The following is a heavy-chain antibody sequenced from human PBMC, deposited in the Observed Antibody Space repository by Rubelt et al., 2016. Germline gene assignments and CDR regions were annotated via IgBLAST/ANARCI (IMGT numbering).Heavy chain of an antibody. Sequence: QLQLQESGPGLVKPSETLSLTCTVSGGSIRSGSYYWGWIRQPPGKGLEWIGGIYYSGSTYYNPSLKSRVTISVDTTKKQSSPELSSVTAADTAVYYWSRPDGVGTTWYWGQGTLVTVSS. CDR2: IYYSGST. V-gene: IGHV4-39*01. CDR1: GGSIRSGSYY. D-gene: IGHD1-26*01. CDR3: SRPDGVGTTWY. J-gene: IGHJ4*02.